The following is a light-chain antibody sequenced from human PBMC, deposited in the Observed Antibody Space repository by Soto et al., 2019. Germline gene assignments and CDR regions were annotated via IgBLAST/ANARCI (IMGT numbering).Light chain of an antibody. CDR3: QQYGSSPLT. V-gene: IGKV3-20*01. J-gene: IGKJ1*01. Sequence: EIVLTQSPGTLSLSPGDRATLSCRATQSVSSNYLAWYQQKPGQAPRLLIYGASSSATGIPDRFSGSGSGTDFTLTNSRLEPEDFGVYYCQQYGSSPLTFGKGTKVEIK. CDR1: QSVSSNY. CDR2: GAS.